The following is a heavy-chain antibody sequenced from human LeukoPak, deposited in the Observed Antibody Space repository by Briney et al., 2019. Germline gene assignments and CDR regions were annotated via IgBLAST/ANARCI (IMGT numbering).Heavy chain of an antibody. CDR1: RGSFSGYY. Sequence: PSETLSLTCAVYRGSFSGYYWSWIRQPPGKGLEWIGEINHSGSTNYNPSLKSRVTISVDTSKNQFSLKLSSVTAADTAVYYCARRDSSGWYGYFDYWGQGTLVTVSS. CDR2: INHSGST. J-gene: IGHJ4*02. D-gene: IGHD6-19*01. V-gene: IGHV4-34*01. CDR3: ARRDSSGWYGYFDY.